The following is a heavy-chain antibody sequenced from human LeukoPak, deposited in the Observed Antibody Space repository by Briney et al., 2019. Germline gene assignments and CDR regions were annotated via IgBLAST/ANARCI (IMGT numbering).Heavy chain of an antibody. CDR1: GGTFSSYA. V-gene: IGHV1-69*05. D-gene: IGHD4-23*01. Sequence: ASVKVSCKASGGTFSSYAIGWVRQAPGQGLEWMGGIIPIFGTANYAQKFQGRVTITTDESTSTAYMELSSLRSEDTAVYYCARTPDGGNSEYYFDYWGQGTLVTVSS. CDR2: IIPIFGTA. CDR3: ARTPDGGNSEYYFDY. J-gene: IGHJ4*02.